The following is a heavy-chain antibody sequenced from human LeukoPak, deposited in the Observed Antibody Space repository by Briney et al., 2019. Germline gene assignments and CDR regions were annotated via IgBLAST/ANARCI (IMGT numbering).Heavy chain of an antibody. CDR1: GFTFSSYW. CDR2: INHNGNVN. J-gene: IGHJ6*02. D-gene: IGHD3-16*01. Sequence: GGSLRLSCAASGFTFSSYWMNWARQAPGKGLEWVASINHNGNVNYYVDSVKGRFTISRDNAKNSLYLHMSNLRAEDTAVYFCAGGGGLDVWGQGATVTVSS. CDR3: AGGGGLDV. V-gene: IGHV3-7*03.